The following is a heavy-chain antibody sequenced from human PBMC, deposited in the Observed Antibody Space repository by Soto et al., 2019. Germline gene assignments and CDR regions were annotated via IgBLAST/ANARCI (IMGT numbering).Heavy chain of an antibody. D-gene: IGHD6-13*01. J-gene: IGHJ4*02. V-gene: IGHV6-1*01. Sequence: SQTLSLTCAISGDSVSGKSAAWNWVRQSPSRGLEWLGRTYYRTQWYNDYPLSVKSRITVNADTSKNEFSLQLTSVTPDDTAVYYCTRAPFGSGWYVYYFDSWGQGIPVTVPQ. CDR2: TYYRTQWYN. CDR1: GDSVSGKSAA. CDR3: TRAPFGSGWYVYYFDS.